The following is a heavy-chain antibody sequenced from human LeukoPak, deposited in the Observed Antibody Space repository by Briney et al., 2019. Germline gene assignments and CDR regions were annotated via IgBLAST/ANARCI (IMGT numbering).Heavy chain of an antibody. Sequence: GSLRLSCAASGFTFSSYWMSWVRQAPGKGLEWVANIKQDGSEKYYVDSVKGRFTISRDNAKNSLYLQMNSLRAEDTAVYYCARDTRIAAAGPSHGVGAFDIWGQGTMVTVSS. CDR3: ARDTRIAAAGPSHGVGAFDI. CDR2: IKQDGSEK. J-gene: IGHJ3*02. V-gene: IGHV3-7*01. CDR1: GFTFSSYW. D-gene: IGHD6-13*01.